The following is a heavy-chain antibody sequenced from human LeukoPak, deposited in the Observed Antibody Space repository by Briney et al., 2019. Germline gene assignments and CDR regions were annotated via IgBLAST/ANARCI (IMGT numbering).Heavy chain of an antibody. D-gene: IGHD3-16*01. CDR3: AREGGGGPDY. J-gene: IGHJ4*02. CDR1: GGSISSSSYY. Sequence: SETLSLTCTVSGGSISSSSYYWGWIRQPPGKGLEWFGSIYYSGSTYYNPSLKSRVTISVDTSKNQFSLKLSSVTAADTAVYYCAREGGGGPDYWGQGTLVTVSS. V-gene: IGHV4-39*07. CDR2: IYYSGST.